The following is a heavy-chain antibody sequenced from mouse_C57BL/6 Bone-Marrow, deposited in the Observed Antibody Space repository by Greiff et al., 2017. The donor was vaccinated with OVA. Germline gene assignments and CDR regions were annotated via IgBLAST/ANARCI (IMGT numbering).Heavy chain of an antibody. CDR3: ARGRVLGRVY. V-gene: IGHV1-52*01. CDR1: GYTFTSYW. CDR2: IDPSDSET. Sequence: QVQLQQSGAELVRPGSSVKLSCKASGYTFTSYWMHWVKQRPIHGLEWIGNIDPSDSETHSNQKFKDKATLTVVKYSSTAYMQLSSLTSEDSAVYYCARGRVLGRVYWGQGTTLTVSS. D-gene: IGHD4-1*01. J-gene: IGHJ2*01.